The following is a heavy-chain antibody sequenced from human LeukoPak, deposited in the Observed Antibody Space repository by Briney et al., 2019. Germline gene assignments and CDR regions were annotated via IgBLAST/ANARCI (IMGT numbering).Heavy chain of an antibody. CDR3: ARDKALGFDP. Sequence: PSETLSLTCAVYGGSFSGYYWSWIRQPPGKGLEWIGYIYHSGSTYYNPSLKSRVTISVDRSKNQFSLKLSSVTAADTAVYYCARDKALGFDPWGQGTLVTVSS. V-gene: IGHV4-34*01. CDR1: GGSFSGYY. D-gene: IGHD1-1*01. J-gene: IGHJ5*02. CDR2: IYHSGST.